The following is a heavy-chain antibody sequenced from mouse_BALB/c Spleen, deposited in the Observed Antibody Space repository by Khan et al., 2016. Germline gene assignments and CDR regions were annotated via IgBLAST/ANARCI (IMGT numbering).Heavy chain of an antibody. CDR3: TRICNYGSPYFDF. CDR1: GFTFSNYG. D-gene: IGHD1-1*01. V-gene: IGHV5-6-3*01. Sequence: EVELVESGGGLVQPGGSLKLSCAASGFTFSNYGMSWVRQTPDKRLELVATINNNGGITYYPDNVKGRFTMSRDNAKNTLYLQMGILKSEDTAMYYCTRICNYGSPYFDFWGQGTTLTVSS. J-gene: IGHJ2*01. CDR2: INNNGGIT.